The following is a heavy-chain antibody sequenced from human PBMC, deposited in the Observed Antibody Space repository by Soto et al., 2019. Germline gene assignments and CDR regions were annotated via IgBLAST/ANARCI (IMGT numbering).Heavy chain of an antibody. D-gene: IGHD1-26*01. CDR3: AREVGAPSGWLDP. V-gene: IGHV3-23*01. Sequence: EVQLSESGGNLLQPGGSLRLSCAASGFTFTNYAMTWVRQTPGKGLEWVSGISASGGLKYYADSVQGRFTVSRDNSKNILYLQMDNLRDEDTALYYCAREVGAPSGWLDPWGQGTQVTVSS. CDR1: GFTFTNYA. J-gene: IGHJ5*02. CDR2: ISASGGLK.